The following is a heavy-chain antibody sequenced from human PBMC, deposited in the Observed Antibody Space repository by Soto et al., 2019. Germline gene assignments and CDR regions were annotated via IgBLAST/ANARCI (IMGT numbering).Heavy chain of an antibody. CDR3: TTDWGGSSSAAAVDY. D-gene: IGHD6-6*01. CDR1: GFTFSNAW. J-gene: IGHJ4*02. Sequence: GGSLRLSCAASGFTFSNAWMSWVRQAPGKGLEWVGRIKSKTDGGTTDYAAPVKGRFTISRDDSKNTLYLQMNSLKTEDTAVYYCTTDWGGSSSAAAVDYWGQGTLVTVSS. V-gene: IGHV3-15*01. CDR2: IKSKTDGGTT.